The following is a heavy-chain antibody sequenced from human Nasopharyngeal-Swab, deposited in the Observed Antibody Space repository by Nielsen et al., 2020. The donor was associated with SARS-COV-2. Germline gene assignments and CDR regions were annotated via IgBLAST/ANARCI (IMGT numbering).Heavy chain of an antibody. CDR3: ARAYDNSGDGFDT. CDR1: GFTFSSYS. V-gene: IGHV3-48*02. J-gene: IGHJ3*02. Sequence: GESLKISCAASGFTFSSYSMNWVRQAPGKGLEWVSYISSSSSTIYYADSVKGRFTISRDNAKNSLYLQMNSLRDEDTAVYYCARAYDNSGDGFDTWGQGTMVTVSS. CDR2: ISSSSSTI. D-gene: IGHD3-22*01.